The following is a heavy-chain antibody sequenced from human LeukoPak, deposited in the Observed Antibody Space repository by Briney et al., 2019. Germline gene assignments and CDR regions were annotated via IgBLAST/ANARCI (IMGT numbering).Heavy chain of an antibody. CDR2: IGYDGVNK. J-gene: IGHJ4*02. V-gene: IGHV3-30*04. D-gene: IGHD7-27*01. CDR1: GFTFSSYP. CDR3: ARDSISGDNALDY. Sequence: PGGSLRLSCTASGFTFSSYPFHWVRQAPGKGLQWVAVIGYDGVNKFYTDSVKGRFTISRDDSKSTLYLQMDSLRADDTAVYYCARDSISGDNALDYWGRGTLVSVSS.